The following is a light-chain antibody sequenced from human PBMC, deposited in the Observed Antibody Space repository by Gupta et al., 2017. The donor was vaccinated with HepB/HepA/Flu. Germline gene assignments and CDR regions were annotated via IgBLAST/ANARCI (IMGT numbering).Light chain of an antibody. CDR2: AAF. J-gene: IGKJ4*01. CDR3: QDRDSLAHT. Sequence: DIQMTESPSSLSASVGDRVTITCRASQSISNYLNWYQYKPGKAPKLLIYAAFTVESGLPSRFSSSASDTHFTLTISRRQPDHITTYYIQDRDSLAHTFGGGTMLEIK. V-gene: IGKV1-39*01. CDR1: QSISNY.